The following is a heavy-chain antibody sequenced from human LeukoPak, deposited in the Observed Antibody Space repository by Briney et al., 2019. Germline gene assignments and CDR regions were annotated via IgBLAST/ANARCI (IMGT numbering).Heavy chain of an antibody. CDR1: GGSVSSGSYY. J-gene: IGHJ4*02. Sequence: PSETLSLTCTVSGGSVSSGSYYWSWIRQPPGKGLEWIGYIYYSGSTYYNPSLKSRVTISVDTSKNQFSLKLNSVTAADTAVYYCARTGGTIDYWGQGTLVTVSS. V-gene: IGHV4-61*01. CDR2: IYYSGST. D-gene: IGHD2-8*02. CDR3: ARTGGTIDY.